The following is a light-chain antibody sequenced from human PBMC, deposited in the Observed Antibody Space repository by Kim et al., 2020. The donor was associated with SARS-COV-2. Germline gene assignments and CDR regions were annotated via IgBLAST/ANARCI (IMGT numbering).Light chain of an antibody. CDR1: QSVSSN. CDR3: QQYDSLPRT. CDR2: GAS. J-gene: IGKJ1*01. Sequence: VSPGAGVTLSCRASQSVSSNLAWYRQRPGQPPRLLFYGASTRATGIPARFSGSGSGTDFTLTITGLQSEDFAIYYCQQYDSLPRTFGQGTKVDIK. V-gene: IGKV3-15*01.